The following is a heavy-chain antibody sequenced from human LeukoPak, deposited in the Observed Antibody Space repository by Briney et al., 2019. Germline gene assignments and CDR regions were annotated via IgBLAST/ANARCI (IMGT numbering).Heavy chain of an antibody. V-gene: IGHV3-30*04. J-gene: IGHJ3*02. Sequence: PGGSLRLSCAASGFTFSSYVMHWVRQAPGKGLEWAAIISYDGSNEYYADSVKGRFTISRDNSKNTLYLQMNSLRAEDTAVYYCARERERDAFDIWGQGTMVTVSS. CDR3: ARERERDAFDI. CDR2: ISYDGSNE. CDR1: GFTFSSYV. D-gene: IGHD5-24*01.